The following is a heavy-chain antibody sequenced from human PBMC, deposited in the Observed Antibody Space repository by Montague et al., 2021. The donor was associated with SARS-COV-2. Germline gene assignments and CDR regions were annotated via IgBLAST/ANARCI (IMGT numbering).Heavy chain of an antibody. CDR3: ARDRPRSYYYDSGTYTWGGYGMDD. D-gene: IGHD3-10*01. CDR1: GGSISSSSYY. J-gene: IGHJ6*02. V-gene: IGHV4-61*02. CDR2: IYASGNT. Sequence: TLSPTCTVSGGSISSSSYYWGRIRQPAGKGLEWIGRIYASGNTNYNPSLKSRVTMSVDTSKDQFSLKLSSVTAADTAVYYCARDRPRSYYYDSGTYTWGGYGMDDWGQGTTVAVSS.